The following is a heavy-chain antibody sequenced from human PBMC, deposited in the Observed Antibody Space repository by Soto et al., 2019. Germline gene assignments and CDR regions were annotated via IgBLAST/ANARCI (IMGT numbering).Heavy chain of an antibody. CDR3: ARIGVGSRR. D-gene: IGHD1-26*01. Sequence: VQMVQSGAEVKEPGSSVKVSCTNSGDTFSHYVMSWVRQAPGQGLEWMGSLAPISGSPNYAERFEGRLTISADAGTITIYIELRSLKYDDTAVYYCARIGVGSRRWGQGTMVTVSS. V-gene: IGHV1-69*18. CDR1: GDTFSHYV. J-gene: IGHJ3*01. CDR2: LAPISGSP.